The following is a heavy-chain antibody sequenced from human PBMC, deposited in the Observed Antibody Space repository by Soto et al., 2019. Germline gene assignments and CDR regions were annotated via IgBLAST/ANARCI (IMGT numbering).Heavy chain of an antibody. J-gene: IGHJ3*02. CDR1: GFTFSVYD. V-gene: IGHV3-48*01. D-gene: IGHD3-16*01. CDR3: ARTFGFWAYDI. CDR2: ISSRATTI. Sequence: GSLRLSCAASGFTFSVYDMNWVRQAPGKGLEWVSHISSRATTIYYADSVKGRFTISRDNAKNSLFLQMNGLRAEDTAVYFCARTFGFWAYDIWGQGTMVTVSS.